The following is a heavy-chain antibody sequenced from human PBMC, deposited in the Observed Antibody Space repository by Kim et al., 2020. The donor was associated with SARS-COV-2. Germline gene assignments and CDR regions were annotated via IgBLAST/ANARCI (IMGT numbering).Heavy chain of an antibody. CDR2: ISGSGGST. CDR3: AKDSYSSSWTYYFDY. D-gene: IGHD6-13*01. CDR1: GFTFSSYA. V-gene: IGHV3-23*01. Sequence: GGSLRLSCAASGFTFSSYAMSWVRQAPGKGLEWVSAISGSGGSTYYADSVKGRFTISRDNSKNTLYLQMNSLRAEDTAVYYCAKDSYSSSWTYYFDYWCQGTLVTGSA. J-gene: IGHJ4*02.